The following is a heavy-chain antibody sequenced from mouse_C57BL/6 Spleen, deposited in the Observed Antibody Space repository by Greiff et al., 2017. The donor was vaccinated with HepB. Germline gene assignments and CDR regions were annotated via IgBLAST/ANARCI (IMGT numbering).Heavy chain of an antibody. CDR3: ARESNYERYFDV. V-gene: IGHV7-3*01. CDR2: IRNKANGYTT. CDR1: GFTFTDYY. Sequence: EVKVVESGGGLVQPGGSLSLSCAASGFTFTDYYMSWVRQPPGKALEWLGFIRNKANGYTTEYSASVKGRFTISRDNSQSILYLQMNALRAEDSATYYCARESNYERYFDVWGTGTTVTVSS. D-gene: IGHD2-5*01. J-gene: IGHJ1*03.